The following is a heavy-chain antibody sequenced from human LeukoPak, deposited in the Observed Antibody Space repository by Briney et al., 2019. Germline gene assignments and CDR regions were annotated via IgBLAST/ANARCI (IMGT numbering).Heavy chain of an antibody. Sequence: SETLSLTGTVSGGSISSGGYYWSWIRQHPGKGLEWIGYIYYSGSTYYNPSLKSRVSISVDTSKNQFSLKLSSVTAADTAVYYCARDSDMGAFDIWGQGTMVTVSS. J-gene: IGHJ3*02. CDR3: ARDSDMGAFDI. V-gene: IGHV4-31*03. D-gene: IGHD1-26*01. CDR1: GGSISSGGYY. CDR2: IYYSGST.